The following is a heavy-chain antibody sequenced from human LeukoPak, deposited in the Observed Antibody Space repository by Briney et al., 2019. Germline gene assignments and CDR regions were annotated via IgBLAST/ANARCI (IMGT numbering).Heavy chain of an antibody. J-gene: IGHJ4*02. V-gene: IGHV3-74*01. Sequence: PGGSLRLSCAASGFTFSTYWMHWVRQAPGKGLVWVSRVNSDGSTTNYADSVKGRFSISRDNAKKTLYLQMNSLRAEDTAVYYCARELPFDYWGQGTLVTVSS. D-gene: IGHD1-26*01. CDR2: VNSDGSTT. CDR3: ARELPFDY. CDR1: GFTFSTYW.